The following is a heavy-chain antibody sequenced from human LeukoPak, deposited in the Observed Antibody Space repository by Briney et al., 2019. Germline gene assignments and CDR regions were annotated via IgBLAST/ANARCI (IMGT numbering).Heavy chain of an antibody. J-gene: IGHJ6*03. CDR2: IYNSGTT. CDR1: GGSISYYY. Sequence: SETLSPTCTVSGGSISYYYWSWLRQPPGKRLEWIGYIYNSGTTRYNPSLMSRVTISVDTSKKQFSLNLRSVTAADTAVYYCARDSRYSDNSGYYYSHYYMDVWGKGTTVTVSS. V-gene: IGHV4-59*01. D-gene: IGHD3-22*01. CDR3: ARDSRYSDNSGYYYSHYYMDV.